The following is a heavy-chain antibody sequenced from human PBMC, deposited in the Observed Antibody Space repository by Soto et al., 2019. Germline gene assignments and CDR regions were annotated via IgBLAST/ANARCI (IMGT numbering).Heavy chain of an antibody. CDR1: GYSITSGYY. D-gene: IGHD5-12*01. Sequence: SETLSLTCAVSGYSITSGYYWGWIRQPPGKGLEWIGSIYHSGSTYYNPSLKSRVTISVDTPQKLFSLKLSSVTAADTAVYYCARLPYSYSGYDETSFDYWGQVTLVTVSS. CDR3: ARLPYSYSGYDETSFDY. CDR2: IYHSGST. J-gene: IGHJ4*02. V-gene: IGHV4-38-2*01.